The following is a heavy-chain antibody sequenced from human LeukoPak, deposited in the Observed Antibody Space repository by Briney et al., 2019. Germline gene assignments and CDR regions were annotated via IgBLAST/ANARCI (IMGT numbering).Heavy chain of an antibody. CDR3: DYRGE. J-gene: IGHJ4*02. D-gene: IGHD3-10*01. V-gene: IGHV3-7*05. Sequence: QAGGSLRLSCVASAFTFSSSWVNWVRQAPGKGLEWVANMNEDGSRTSYVASAKGRFTIFRDNAKNSLYLQINSLRVEDTAVYYCDYRGEWGQGILVTVSS. CDR1: AFTFSSSW. CDR2: MNEDGSRT.